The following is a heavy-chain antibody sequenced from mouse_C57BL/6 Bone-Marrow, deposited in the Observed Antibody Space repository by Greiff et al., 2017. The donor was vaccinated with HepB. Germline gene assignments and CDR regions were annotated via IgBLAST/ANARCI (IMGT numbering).Heavy chain of an antibody. Sequence: QVQLQQPGAELVKPGASVKLSCKASGYTFTSYWMHWVKQRPGQGLEWIGMIHPNSGSTNYNEKFKSKATLTVDKSSSTAYMQLSSLTSEDSAVYYCARKTVPAPYYAMDYWGQGTSVTVSS. CDR2: IHPNSGST. J-gene: IGHJ4*01. CDR1: GYTFTSYW. V-gene: IGHV1-64*01. CDR3: ARKTVPAPYYAMDY. D-gene: IGHD1-1*01.